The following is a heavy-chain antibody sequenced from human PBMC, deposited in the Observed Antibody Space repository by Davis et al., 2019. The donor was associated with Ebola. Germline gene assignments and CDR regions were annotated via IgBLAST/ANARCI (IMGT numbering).Heavy chain of an antibody. J-gene: IGHJ4*02. Sequence: GESLKISCAASGFTFSSYAMHWVRQASGKGLEWVGRIRSKANSYATAYAASVKGRFTISRDDSKNTAYLQMNSLKTEDTAVYYCTLGTVTTEDYWGQGTLVTVSS. CDR3: TLGTVTTEDY. CDR1: GFTFSSYA. D-gene: IGHD4-17*01. CDR2: IRSKANSYAT. V-gene: IGHV3-73*01.